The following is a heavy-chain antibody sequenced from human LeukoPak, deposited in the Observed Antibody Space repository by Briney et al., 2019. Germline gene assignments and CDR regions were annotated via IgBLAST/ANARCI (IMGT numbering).Heavy chain of an antibody. Sequence: ASVKVSCKASGYTFTSYGISWVRQAPGQGLEWMGWISAYNGNTNYAQKLQGRVTMTTDTSTSTAYMELRSLRSDDTAVYYCARDITIFGVDPYRGSDDLTDYWGQGTLVTVSS. CDR1: GYTFTSYG. J-gene: IGHJ4*02. V-gene: IGHV1-18*01. CDR3: ARDITIFGVDPYRGSDDLTDY. D-gene: IGHD3-3*01. CDR2: ISAYNGNT.